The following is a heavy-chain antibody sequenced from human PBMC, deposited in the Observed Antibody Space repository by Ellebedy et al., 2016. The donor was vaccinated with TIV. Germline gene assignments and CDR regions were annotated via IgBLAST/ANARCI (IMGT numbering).Heavy chain of an antibody. CDR3: ARSYGARTSGP. J-gene: IGHJ5*02. CDR1: GFTSSSYE. D-gene: IGHD3-16*01. V-gene: IGHV3-48*03. CDR2: ISGSASVT. Sequence: PGGSLRLSCAVSGFTSSSYEMNWVRQAPGKGLEWVSYISGSASVTAYADSVKGRFTISRDNARTSLYLQKNSLRVDDTAMYYCARSYGARTSGPWGQGTLVTVSS.